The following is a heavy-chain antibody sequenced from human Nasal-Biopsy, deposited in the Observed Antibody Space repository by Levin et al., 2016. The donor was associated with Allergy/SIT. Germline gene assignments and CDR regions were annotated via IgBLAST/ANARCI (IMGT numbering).Heavy chain of an antibody. CDR1: GFIFSTYA. Sequence: GESLKISCTGSGFIFSTYAMGWVRQAQGKGLEWVALINDNSRNMYYADSVKGRFIISRDNSKNSVYLQMNSLTTDDTAFYFCAKELDTMYFDSWGQGTLVTV. V-gene: IGHV3-43*02. CDR3: AKELDTMYFDS. J-gene: IGHJ4*02. D-gene: IGHD3-10*01. CDR2: INDNSRNM.